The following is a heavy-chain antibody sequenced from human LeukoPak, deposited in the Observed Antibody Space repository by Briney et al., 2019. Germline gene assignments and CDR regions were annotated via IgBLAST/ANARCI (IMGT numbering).Heavy chain of an antibody. CDR1: GGSISSSSYY. J-gene: IGHJ4*02. D-gene: IGHD3-22*01. CDR2: IYYSGST. CDR3: ARPQPPYYYDSSGYYYDY. V-gene: IGHV4-39*01. Sequence: SETLSLTCTVSGGSISSSSYYWGWIRQPPGTGLEWIGSIYYSGSTYYNPSLKSRVTISVDTSKNQFSLKLSSVTAADTAVYYCARPQPPYYYDSSGYYYDYWGQGTLVTVSS.